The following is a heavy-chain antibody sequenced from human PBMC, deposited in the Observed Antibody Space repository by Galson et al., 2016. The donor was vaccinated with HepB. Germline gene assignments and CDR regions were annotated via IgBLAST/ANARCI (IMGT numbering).Heavy chain of an antibody. Sequence: SLRLSCAASGFAFDSYGMHWVRQAPAKGLEWVAVISYDGSVKYSADSVKGRFTISRDNVKNTLYLQMSSLTVEDTAMYYCARDPREWQRGFRYALDVWGQGTPVTVSS. J-gene: IGHJ6*02. CDR1: GFAFDSYG. CDR3: ARDPREWQRGFRYALDV. CDR2: ISYDGSVK. D-gene: IGHD5-18*01. V-gene: IGHV3-30*03.